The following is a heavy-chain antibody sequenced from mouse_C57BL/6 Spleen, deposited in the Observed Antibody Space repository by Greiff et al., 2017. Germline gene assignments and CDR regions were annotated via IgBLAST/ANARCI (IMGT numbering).Heavy chain of an antibody. V-gene: IGHV1-55*01. CDR1: GYTFTSYW. Sequence: QVQLQQPGAELVKPGASVTMSCKASGYTFTSYWITWVKQRPGQGLAWIGDIYPGSGSTNYNEQFKRKATLTVDTSSSTAYMQHSSLTSEDSAVYYCARVYYGSSYNDAMDYWGQGTSVTVSS. CDR3: ARVYYGSSYNDAMDY. D-gene: IGHD1-1*01. CDR2: IYPGSGST. J-gene: IGHJ4*01.